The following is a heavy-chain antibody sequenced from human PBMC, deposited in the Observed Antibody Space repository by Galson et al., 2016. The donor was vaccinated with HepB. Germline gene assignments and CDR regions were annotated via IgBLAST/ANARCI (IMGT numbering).Heavy chain of an antibody. CDR1: GFRFGSYG. CDR3: AKDPYYGSDRGYGMDV. D-gene: IGHD3-10*01. V-gene: IGHV3-30*18. Sequence: SLRLSCAASGFRFGSYGMHWVRQAPGKGLEWVAYTPLDGSNKYHRDSVKGRFTISRDNSKNTVYLQMNSLRAEDTAVYYCAKDPYYGSDRGYGMDVWGQGTTVTVSS. J-gene: IGHJ6*02. CDR2: TPLDGSNK.